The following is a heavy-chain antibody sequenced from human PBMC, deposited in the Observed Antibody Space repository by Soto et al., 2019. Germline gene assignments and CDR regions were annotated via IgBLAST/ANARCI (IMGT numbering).Heavy chain of an antibody. CDR2: INAGNGNT. Sequence: ASVKVSCKASGYTFTSYAMHWVRQAPGQRLEWMGWINAGNGNTKYSQKFQGRVTITRDTSASTAYMELSSLRSEDTAVYYCARGGVLRYFDWYAYWGQGTLVTVSS. CDR3: ARGGVLRYFDWYAY. V-gene: IGHV1-3*01. D-gene: IGHD3-9*01. J-gene: IGHJ4*02. CDR1: GYTFTSYA.